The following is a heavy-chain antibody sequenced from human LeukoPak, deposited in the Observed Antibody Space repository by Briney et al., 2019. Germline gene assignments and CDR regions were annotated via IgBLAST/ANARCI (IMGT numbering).Heavy chain of an antibody. D-gene: IGHD6-19*01. CDR3: AGGLAVAADAFDI. V-gene: IGHV4-59*01. J-gene: IGHJ3*02. CDR1: GGSISSYY. CDR2: MYYSGST. Sequence: SEALSLTCTVSGGSISSYYWSWIRQPPGKGLEWIGYMYYSGSTNYNPSLKSRVTISVDTSKNQFSLKLSSVTAADTAVYYCAGGLAVAADAFDIWGQGTMVTVSS.